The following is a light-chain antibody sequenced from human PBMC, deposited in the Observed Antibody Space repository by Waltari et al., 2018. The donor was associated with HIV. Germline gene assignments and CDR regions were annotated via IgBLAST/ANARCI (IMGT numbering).Light chain of an antibody. J-gene: IGLJ3*02. V-gene: IGLV1-44*01. CDR1: TSTLGIKT. CDR3: ASWDASLNGWV. CDR2: GNY. Sequence: QSVVTQPPSVSGTPGQTVTISCSGSTSTLGIKTLNWYQHLPGTAPKRLIYGNYQRPSGVPDRFSASKSGTSASLAISGLQSEDEADYYCASWDASLNGWVFGGGTKLTVL.